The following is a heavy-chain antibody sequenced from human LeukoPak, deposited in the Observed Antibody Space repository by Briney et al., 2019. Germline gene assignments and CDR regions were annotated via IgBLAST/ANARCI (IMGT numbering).Heavy chain of an antibody. D-gene: IGHD1-26*01. V-gene: IGHV3-23*01. CDR3: ARDPYSGAFGNTYYYYMDV. Sequence: GGSLRLSCAASGFTFSSYGMSWVRQAPGKGLEWVSAISGSGGSTYYADSVKGRFTISRDNARNSLYLQMNSLTAEDTAVYYCARDPYSGAFGNTYYYYMDVWGKGTTVTISS. CDR2: ISGSGGST. CDR1: GFTFSSYG. J-gene: IGHJ6*03.